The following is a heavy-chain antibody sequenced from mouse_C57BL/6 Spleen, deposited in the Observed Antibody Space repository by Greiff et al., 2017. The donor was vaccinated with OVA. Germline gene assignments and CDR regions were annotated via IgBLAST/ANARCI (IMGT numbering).Heavy chain of an antibody. CDR1: GYTFTDYE. J-gene: IGHJ4*01. D-gene: IGHD2-10*02. CDR2: IDPETGGT. CDR3: TREGLVRDYAMDY. V-gene: IGHV1-15*01. Sequence: QVQLKESGAELVRPGASVTLSCKASGYTFTDYEMHWVKQTPVHGLEWIGAIDPETGGTAYNQKFKGKAILTADKSSSTAYMELRSLTSEDSAVYYCTREGLVRDYAMDYWGQGTSVTVSS.